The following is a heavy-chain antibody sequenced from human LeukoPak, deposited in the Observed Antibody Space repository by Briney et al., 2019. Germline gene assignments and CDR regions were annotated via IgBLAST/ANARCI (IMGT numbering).Heavy chain of an antibody. CDR3: ARVRGLGLFDY. J-gene: IGHJ4*02. CDR1: GGSINNYY. Sequence: SETLSLTCSVSGGSINNYYWGWIRQIPGRELEWIGHVSDSGITNNNPSLRSRVTISVDTSRNQFSLRLTAVTAADTALYFCARVRGLGLFDYWGRGTLVSVSS. V-gene: IGHV4-59*13. CDR2: VSDSGIT. D-gene: IGHD3-10*01.